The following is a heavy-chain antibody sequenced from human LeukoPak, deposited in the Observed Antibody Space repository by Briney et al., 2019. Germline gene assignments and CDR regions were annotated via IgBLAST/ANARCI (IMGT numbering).Heavy chain of an antibody. CDR1: GFTLSSYG. J-gene: IGHJ4*02. CDR2: ISYDGSNK. Sequence: GRSLRLSCAASGFTLSSYGMHWVRQAPGKGLEWVAVISYDGSNKYYADSVKGRFTISRDNSKNTLYLQMNSLRAEDTAVYYCAKVSGGVIVRPYYFDYWGQGTLVTVSS. D-gene: IGHD3-16*02. CDR3: AKVSGGVIVRPYYFDY. V-gene: IGHV3-30*18.